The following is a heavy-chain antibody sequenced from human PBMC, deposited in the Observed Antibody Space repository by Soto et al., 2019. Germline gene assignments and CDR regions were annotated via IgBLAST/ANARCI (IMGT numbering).Heavy chain of an antibody. CDR1: GDTFSFYT. V-gene: IGHV1-69*02. Sequence: QVQLVQSGAEVKKPGSSVKVSCKASGDTFSFYTINWVRQAPGLGLEWMGRVNPIVSMSNYAQKFQGRVTNTANKSTNTAYRQPSSRRSEHTGIYYCDESYGSGYRSFDYWGQGARATVSS. J-gene: IGHJ4*02. CDR3: DESYGSGYRSFDY. CDR2: VNPIVSMS. D-gene: IGHD3-10*01.